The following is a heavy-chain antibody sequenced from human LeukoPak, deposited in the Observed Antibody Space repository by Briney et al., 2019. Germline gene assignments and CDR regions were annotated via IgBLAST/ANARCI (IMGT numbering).Heavy chain of an antibody. CDR2: MFYTGNT. Sequence: PPETLSLTCAVSGGSISSGGYSWSWLRQPPGKGLEWIGYMFYTGNTYYNPSLKSRATISVDTSKNQFSLKLSSVTAADTAAYYCAIESNDHASGTGWFDPWGQGTLVAVSS. J-gene: IGHJ5*02. V-gene: IGHV4-30-4*07. CDR3: AIESNDHASGTGWFDP. D-gene: IGHD3-10*01. CDR1: GGSISSGGYS.